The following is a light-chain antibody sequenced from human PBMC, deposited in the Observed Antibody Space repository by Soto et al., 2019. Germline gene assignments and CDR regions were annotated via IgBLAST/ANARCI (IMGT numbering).Light chain of an antibody. V-gene: IGKV1-17*01. J-gene: IGKJ1*01. CDR2: VAS. CDR1: QVIRND. Sequence: DIQMTKSPSSLSVSVGGRVTITCRASQVIRNDLGWYQQKPGKAPKRLIYVASTLQSGVPSRFSVSGSGTDFTLPISSLQPEDFALYYCHQYATSGTFGQGTKVDIK. CDR3: HQYATSGT.